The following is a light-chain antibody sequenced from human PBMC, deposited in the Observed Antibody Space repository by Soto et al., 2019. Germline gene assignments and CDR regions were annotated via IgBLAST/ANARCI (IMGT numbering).Light chain of an antibody. Sequence: QSVLTQPPSASGTPGQRVTISCSGSSSNIGTNTLIWYQQHPGAAPRLLIYSDNHRPSGVPDRFSGSKSGTSASLAISGLQYEDEDDYYCAAWDVSLVVFGGGTKVTVL. CDR3: AAWDVSLVV. J-gene: IGLJ2*01. CDR2: SDN. CDR1: SSNIGTNT. V-gene: IGLV1-44*01.